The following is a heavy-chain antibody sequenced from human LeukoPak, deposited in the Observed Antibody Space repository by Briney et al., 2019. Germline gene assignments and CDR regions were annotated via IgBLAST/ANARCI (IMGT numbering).Heavy chain of an antibody. Sequence: SETLSLTCAVYGGSFSGYYWGWIRQPPGKGLEWIGEINHSGSTNYNPSLKSRVTISVDTSKNQFSLKLSSVTAADTAVYYCARGYKGSIAARFSWFDPWGQGTLVTVSS. CDR1: GGSFSGYY. CDR2: INHSGST. D-gene: IGHD6-6*01. V-gene: IGHV4-34*01. J-gene: IGHJ5*02. CDR3: ARGYKGSIAARFSWFDP.